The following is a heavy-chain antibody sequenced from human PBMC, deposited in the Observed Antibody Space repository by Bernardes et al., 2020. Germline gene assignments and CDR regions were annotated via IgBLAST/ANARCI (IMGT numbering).Heavy chain of an antibody. CDR3: ARVRSGWYSPWADFDY. CDR2: MYYTGTT. V-gene: IGHV4-59*11. D-gene: IGHD6-19*01. Sequence: SETLSLTCTVSSGSISGHSWSWIRQTPGKGLEWIGYMYYTGTTNYNPSLNSRVTISVDTSKNQFSLNLSSVTAADTAVYYCARVRSGWYSPWADFDYWGQGTLINVSS. CDR1: SGSISGHS. J-gene: IGHJ4*02.